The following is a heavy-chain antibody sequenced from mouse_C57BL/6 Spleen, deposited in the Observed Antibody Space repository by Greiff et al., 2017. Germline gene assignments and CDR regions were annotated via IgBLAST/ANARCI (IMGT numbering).Heavy chain of an antibody. D-gene: IGHD1-1*01. J-gene: IGHJ1*03. V-gene: IGHV1-82*01. CDR2: IYPGDGDT. CDR3: ARGGYGSSYDWYFDV. CDR1: GYAFSSSW. Sequence: VQLQQSGPELVKPGASVKISCKASGYAFSSSWMNWVKQRPGKGLEWIGRIYPGDGDTNYNGKFKGKATLTADKSSSTAYMQLSSLTSEDSAVYSCARGGYGSSYDWYFDVWGTGTTVTVSS.